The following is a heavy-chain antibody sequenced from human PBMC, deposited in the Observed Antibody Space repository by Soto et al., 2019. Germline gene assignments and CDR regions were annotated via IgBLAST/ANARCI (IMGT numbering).Heavy chain of an antibody. J-gene: IGHJ4*02. D-gene: IGHD1-26*01. V-gene: IGHV4-59*01. CDR1: GGYLLSYY. CDR2: IYYSGST. CDR3: ARRYGGNFDY. Sequence: PSVTMSLTCPVSGGYLLSYYLSWIRQTPGKGLEWIGYIYYSGSTNYNPSLKSRVTISVDTSKNQFSLKLRSVTGADTAVYYCARRYGGNFDYWGQGTLVTVSS.